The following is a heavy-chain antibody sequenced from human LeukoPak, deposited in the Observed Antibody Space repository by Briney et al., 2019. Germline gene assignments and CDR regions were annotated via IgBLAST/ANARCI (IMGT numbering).Heavy chain of an antibody. J-gene: IGHJ4*02. CDR2: ISAYNGNT. V-gene: IGHV1-18*01. D-gene: IGHD6-13*01. CDR3: ARDYGIAAAYYFDY. Sequence: SVKVSCKASGYTFTSYGISWVRQASGQGLEWMGWISAYNGNTNYAQKLQGRVTMTTDTSTSTAYMELRSLRSDDTAVYYCARDYGIAAAYYFDYWGQGTLVTVSS. CDR1: GYTFTSYG.